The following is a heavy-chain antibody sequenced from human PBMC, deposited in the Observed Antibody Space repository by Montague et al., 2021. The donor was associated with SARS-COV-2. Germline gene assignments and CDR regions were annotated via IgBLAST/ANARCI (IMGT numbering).Heavy chain of an antibody. V-gene: IGHV4-59*13. D-gene: IGHD6-13*01. CDR3: TRDRGIAAADNYYYGMDV. Sequence: SETLSLTCTVSGGFIRSYHWTWIRQPPGKGLEWIGRISDSGRTIXNPSLKSRVTISVDTSKNQFFLNLRSMVAADTAIYYCTRDRGIAAADNYYYGMDVWGPGTTVTVSS. J-gene: IGHJ6*02. CDR1: GGFIRSYH. CDR2: ISDSGRT.